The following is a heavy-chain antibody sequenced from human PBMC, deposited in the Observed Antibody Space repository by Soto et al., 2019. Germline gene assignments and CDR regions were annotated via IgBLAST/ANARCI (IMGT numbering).Heavy chain of an antibody. CDR3: AADATAWQQMVPSDY. V-gene: IGHV4-30-2*01. CDR1: GGSISSGGYS. J-gene: IGHJ4*02. Sequence: PSETLSLTCAVSGGSISSGGYSWSWIRQPPGKGLEWIGYIYHSGSTYYNPSLKSRVTISVDRSKNQFSLKLSSVTAADTAVYYCAADATAWQQMVPSDYWGQGTLVTVSS. CDR2: IYHSGST. D-gene: IGHD2-8*01.